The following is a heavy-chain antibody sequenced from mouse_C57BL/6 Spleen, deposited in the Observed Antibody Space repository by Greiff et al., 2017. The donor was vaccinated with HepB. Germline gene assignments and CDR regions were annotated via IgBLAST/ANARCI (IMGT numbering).Heavy chain of an antibody. Sequence: EVQLQESGAELVRPGASVKLSCTASGFNIKDDYMHWVKQRPEQGLEWIGWIDPENGDTEYASKFQGKATITADTSSNTAYLQLSSLTSEDTAVYYCTRWDGYNYAMDYWGQGTSVTVSS. D-gene: IGHD2-3*01. J-gene: IGHJ4*01. CDR2: IDPENGDT. CDR1: GFNIKDDY. CDR3: TRWDGYNYAMDY. V-gene: IGHV14-4*01.